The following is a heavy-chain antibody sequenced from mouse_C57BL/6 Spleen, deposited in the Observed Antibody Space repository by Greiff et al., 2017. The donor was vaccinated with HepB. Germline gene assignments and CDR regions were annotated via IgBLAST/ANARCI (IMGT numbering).Heavy chain of an antibody. CDR2: IDPANGNT. CDR3: ARRLITTELVFDY. Sequence: EVQLQQSVAELVRPGASVKLSCTASGFTIKNTYMHWVKQRPEQGLEWIGRIDPANGNTKYAPKFQGKATITADTSSNTAYLQLSSLTSEDTAIYYCARRLITTELVFDYWGQGTTLTVSS. CDR1: GFTIKNTY. V-gene: IGHV14-3*01. D-gene: IGHD1-1*01. J-gene: IGHJ2*01.